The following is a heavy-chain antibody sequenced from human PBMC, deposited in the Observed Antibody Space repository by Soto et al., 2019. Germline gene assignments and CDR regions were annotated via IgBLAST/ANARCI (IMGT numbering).Heavy chain of an antibody. D-gene: IGHD2-21*02. CDR1: GFTFDDYA. CDR3: AKGHIVVVTAIRADAFDI. CDR2: ISWNSGSI. Sequence: GGSLRLSCAASGFTFDDYAMHWVRQAPGKGLEWVSGISWNSGSIGYADSVKGRFTISRDNAKNSLYLQMNSLRAEDTALYYCAKGHIVVVTAIRADAFDIWGQGTMVTVSS. V-gene: IGHV3-9*01. J-gene: IGHJ3*02.